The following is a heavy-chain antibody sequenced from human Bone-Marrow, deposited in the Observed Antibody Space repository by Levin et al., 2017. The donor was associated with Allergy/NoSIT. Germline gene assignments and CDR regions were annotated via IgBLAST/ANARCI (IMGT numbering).Heavy chain of an antibody. Sequence: GESLKISCAGSEFNFSNYAMHWVRQAPGKGLEWVAVTSFDGRNKYYADSVKGRFTIFRDNSKNTLYVQMNSLRVEDTAVYYCAKVIGSSWYPYYFYGMDVWGQGTAVTVSS. CDR1: EFNFSNYA. V-gene: IGHV3-30*04. D-gene: IGHD6-13*01. CDR3: AKVIGSSWYPYYFYGMDV. J-gene: IGHJ6*02. CDR2: TSFDGRNK.